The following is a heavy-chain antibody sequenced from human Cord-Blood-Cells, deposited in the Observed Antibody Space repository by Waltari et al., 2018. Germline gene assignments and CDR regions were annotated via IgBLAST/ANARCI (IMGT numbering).Heavy chain of an antibody. CDR3: ARGNRYCSGGSCYGFDWFDP. Sequence: QVQLVQSGAEVKKPGASVKVSCKASGYTFTSYDINWVRQATGQGLEWMGWMNPNSGNTSYAQKYQGRVTMTRNTSISTAYMELSSLRSEDTAVYYCARGNRYCSGGSCYGFDWFDPWGQGTLVTVSS. CDR1: GYTFTSYD. J-gene: IGHJ5*02. CDR2: MNPNSGNT. D-gene: IGHD2-15*01. V-gene: IGHV1-8*01.